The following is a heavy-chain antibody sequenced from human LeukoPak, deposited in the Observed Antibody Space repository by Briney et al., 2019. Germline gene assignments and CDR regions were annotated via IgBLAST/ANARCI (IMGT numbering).Heavy chain of an antibody. J-gene: IGHJ6*02. CDR1: GFTFDNYK. Sequence: GGSLRLSCEGSGFTFDNYKMNWVRQAPGKGLEWVSSITSSGFDAYYADSTKGRFTIARNNANNSLYLQMVSLRAEDTAVYYCARDDILTGFSPYYHYGMDVWGHGTTVTVSS. V-gene: IGHV3-21*01. CDR2: ITSSGFDA. CDR3: ARDDILTGFSPYYHYGMDV. D-gene: IGHD3-9*01.